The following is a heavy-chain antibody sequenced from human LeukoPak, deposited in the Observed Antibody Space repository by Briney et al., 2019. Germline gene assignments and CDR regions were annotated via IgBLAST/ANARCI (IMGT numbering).Heavy chain of an antibody. D-gene: IGHD3-10*02. J-gene: IGHJ6*04. CDR2: INSDNIV. Sequence: GGSLRLSCTASGFSLTTSEMDWVRQAPGKGLEWLAYINSDNIVLYGDSVKGRFTISSDKATNSVYLQMNSLRAEDTAVYYCAELGITMIGGVWGKGTTVTISS. CDR3: AELGITMIGGV. CDR1: GFSLTTSE. V-gene: IGHV3-48*03.